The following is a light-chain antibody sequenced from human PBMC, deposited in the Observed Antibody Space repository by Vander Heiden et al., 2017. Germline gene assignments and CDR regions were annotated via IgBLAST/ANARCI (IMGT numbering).Light chain of an antibody. V-gene: IGKV1-39*01. Sequence: DIQMTQAPSSLSASVGDRVTITCRASQSSSSYLNWYQQKPGKAPKLLIYAASNLQSGVPSRFSGSGSGTDFTFTITSLQPEDFATYYCQQSYSTPWTFGQGTKVEIK. CDR3: QQSYSTPWT. J-gene: IGKJ1*01. CDR2: AAS. CDR1: QSSSSY.